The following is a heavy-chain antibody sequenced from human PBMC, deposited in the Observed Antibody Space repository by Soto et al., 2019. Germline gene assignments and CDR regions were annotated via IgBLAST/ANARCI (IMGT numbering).Heavy chain of an antibody. J-gene: IGHJ4*02. Sequence: GGSLRLSCAASGFTFRNAWMRWVRQAPGKGLEWVGRIKSKVDGETTDYAIPVKGRFTISRDDSRNTLFLQMNSLEPGDTARYYCTPEGNENSAYYVGYLVHWAQGTQVTVSS. D-gene: IGHD3-10*02. CDR1: GFTFRNAW. CDR2: IKSKVDGETT. V-gene: IGHV3-15*01. CDR3: TPEGNENSAYYVGYLVH.